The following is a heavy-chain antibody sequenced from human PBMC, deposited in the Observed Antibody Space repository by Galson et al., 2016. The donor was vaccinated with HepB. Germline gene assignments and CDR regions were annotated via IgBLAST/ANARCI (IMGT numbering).Heavy chain of an antibody. D-gene: IGHD3-22*01. J-gene: IGHJ4*02. CDR1: GFTFSTYA. CDR3: AKRDYSDSDGYLPLFDR. CDR2: ITGNGGTT. V-gene: IGHV3-23*01. Sequence: LRLSCAASGFTFSTYAMSWVRQAPGKGPEWVSAITGNGGTTYYTDSVKGRFTISRDNSKNTLYLQMNSLRVDDTAVYYCAKRDYSDSDGYLPLFDRWGQGTLVTVSS.